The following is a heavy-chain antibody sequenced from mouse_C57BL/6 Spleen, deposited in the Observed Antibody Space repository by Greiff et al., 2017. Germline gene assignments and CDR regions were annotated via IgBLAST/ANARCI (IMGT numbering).Heavy chain of an antibody. J-gene: IGHJ2*01. V-gene: IGHV1-80*01. D-gene: IGHD1-1*01. Sequence: QVQLKQSGAELVKPGASVKISCKASGYAFSSYWMNWVKQRPGKGLEWIGQIYPGDGDTNYNGKFKGKATLTADKSSSTAYKQLSSLTSEDSAVYFCARLIPSTSVVAVDYWGQGTTLTVSS. CDR1: GYAFSSYW. CDR2: IYPGDGDT. CDR3: ARLIPSTSVVAVDY.